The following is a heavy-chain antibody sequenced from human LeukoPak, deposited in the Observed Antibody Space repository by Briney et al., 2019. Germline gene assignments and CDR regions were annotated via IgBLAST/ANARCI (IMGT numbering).Heavy chain of an antibody. CDR1: EYTFTGYY. D-gene: IGHD3-22*01. CDR3: ARDISYDSSGYDGDY. J-gene: IGHJ4*02. CDR2: INPHSGDT. Sequence: ASVKVSCKASEYTFTGYYLHWVRQAPGQGLEWLGWINPHSGDTDYAQKFQGRVTMTRDTSISTAYMELSRLRSDDTAVYYCARDISYDSSGYDGDYWGQGTLVTVSS. V-gene: IGHV1-2*02.